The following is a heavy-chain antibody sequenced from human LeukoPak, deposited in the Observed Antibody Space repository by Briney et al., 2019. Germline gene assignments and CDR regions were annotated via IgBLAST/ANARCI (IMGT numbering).Heavy chain of an antibody. CDR3: ATPLHYYDSSGYPRSFDY. CDR1: GFTFSHYA. J-gene: IGHJ4*02. Sequence: HAGGSLRLSCAASGFTFSHYAMSWVRQAPGKGLEWISGISGSGGSTYYADSVRGRFTISRDNSKDTLYLQVSSLRAEDTAVYYCATPLHYYDSSGYPRSFDYWGQGTLVTVSS. V-gene: IGHV3-23*01. D-gene: IGHD3-22*01. CDR2: ISGSGGST.